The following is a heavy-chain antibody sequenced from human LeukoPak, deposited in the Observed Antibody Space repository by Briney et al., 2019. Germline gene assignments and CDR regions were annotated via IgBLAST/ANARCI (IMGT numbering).Heavy chain of an antibody. D-gene: IGHD3-10*01. Sequence: PGGSLRLSCAASGFTFSSYAMTWVRQAPGKGLQWVSAVSGSGAHTYYADSVKGRFTISRDNSKNTLYLQMNSLRAEDTAVYYCAKGGYTMVRGVRTAKTDYWGQGTLVTVSS. J-gene: IGHJ4*02. V-gene: IGHV3-23*01. CDR3: AKGGYTMVRGVRTAKTDY. CDR2: VSGSGAHT. CDR1: GFTFSSYA.